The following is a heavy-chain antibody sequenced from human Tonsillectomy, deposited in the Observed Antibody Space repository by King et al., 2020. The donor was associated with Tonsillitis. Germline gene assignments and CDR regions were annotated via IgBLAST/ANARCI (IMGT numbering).Heavy chain of an antibody. CDR3: ARAPCYYDTSGYYYAFNS. CDR1: GGSFSGYY. J-gene: IGHJ4*02. Sequence: VQLQQWGAGLLKPSETLSLTCAVYGGSFSGYYWSWIRQPPGKGLEWNGEINHSGSTNYNPSLKSRVTISVDTSKNQFSLKLSSVTAADTAVYYCARAPCYYDTSGYYYAFNSWGQGPLVTVSS. D-gene: IGHD3-22*01. CDR2: INHSGST. V-gene: IGHV4-34*01.